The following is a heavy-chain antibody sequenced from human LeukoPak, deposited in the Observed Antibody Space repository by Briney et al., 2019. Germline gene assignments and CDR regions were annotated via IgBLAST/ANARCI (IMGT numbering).Heavy chain of an antibody. Sequence: PGGSLRLSCAASGFTFSSYWMHWVRQAPGKGLVWVSCINSDGSSTSYADSVEGRFTISRDNAKNTLYLQMNSLRAEDTAVYYCARDSDPYYFDYWGQGTLVTVSS. CDR3: ARDSDPYYFDY. J-gene: IGHJ4*02. V-gene: IGHV3-74*01. CDR1: GFTFSSYW. CDR2: INSDGSST.